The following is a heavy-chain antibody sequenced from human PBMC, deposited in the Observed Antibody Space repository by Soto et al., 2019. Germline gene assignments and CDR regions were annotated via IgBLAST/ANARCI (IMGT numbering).Heavy chain of an antibody. V-gene: IGHV1-69*06. CDR3: ARVFDVEPAATYIRYYGMDV. CDR1: GGTFSSYA. Sequence: QVQLVQSGAEVKKPGSSVKVSCKASGGTFSSYAISWVRQAPGQGLEWMGGIIPIFGTANYAQKFQDRVTITADKSTSTAYMELSSLRTEDTAVYYCARVFDVEPAATYIRYYGMDVWGQGTTVTVSS. D-gene: IGHD6-13*01. CDR2: IIPIFGTA. J-gene: IGHJ6*02.